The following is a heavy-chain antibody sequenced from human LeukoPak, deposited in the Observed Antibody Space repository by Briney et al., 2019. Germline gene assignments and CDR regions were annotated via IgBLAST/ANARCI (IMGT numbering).Heavy chain of an antibody. D-gene: IGHD4-17*01. Sequence: GGSLRLSCAASGITVSSSHTSWVRQAPGKGLEWVSFIYSDGNTHYAESVKGRFTISGDNSKNTLYLQMNSLRVEDTAVYYCATARDYRFNYWGQGTLVTVSS. V-gene: IGHV3-66*01. CDR2: IYSDGNT. CDR3: ATARDYRFNY. J-gene: IGHJ4*02. CDR1: GITVSSSH.